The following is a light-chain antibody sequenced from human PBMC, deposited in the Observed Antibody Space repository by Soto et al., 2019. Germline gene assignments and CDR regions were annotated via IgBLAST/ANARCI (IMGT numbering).Light chain of an antibody. CDR2: GAS. CDR1: QSVSSSY. Sequence: EIVLTQSPVTLSLSPGERATLSCRAIQSVSSSYLAWYQQKPGQAPRLLIYGASTRATGIPARFSGSGSGTEFTLTISSLQPDDFATYYCQQYNSYSPWTFGQGTKVDI. J-gene: IGKJ1*01. V-gene: IGKV3-20*01. CDR3: QQYNSYSPWT.